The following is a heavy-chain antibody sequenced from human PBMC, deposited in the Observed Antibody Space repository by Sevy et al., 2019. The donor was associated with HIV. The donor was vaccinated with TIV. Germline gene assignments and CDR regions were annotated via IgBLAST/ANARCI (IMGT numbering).Heavy chain of an antibody. CDR2: IWYDGSNK. V-gene: IGHV3-33*01. D-gene: IGHD3-22*01. Sequence: GGSLRLSCAASGFTFSSYGMHWVRQAPGKGLEWVAVIWYDGSNKYYAGSVKGRFTISRDNSKNTLYLQMNSLRAEDTAVYYCASPYYYDSSGYPLYYYGMDVWGQGTTVTVSS. CDR3: ASPYYYDSSGYPLYYYGMDV. CDR1: GFTFSSYG. J-gene: IGHJ6*02.